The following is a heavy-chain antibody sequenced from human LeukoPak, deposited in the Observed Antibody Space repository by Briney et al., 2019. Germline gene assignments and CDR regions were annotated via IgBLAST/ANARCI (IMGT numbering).Heavy chain of an antibody. D-gene: IGHD5-18*01. Sequence: GGPLRLSCAASGFTFSSYAMNWVRQAPGKGLEWVSYISSSSSTIYYADSVKGRFTISRDNAKNSLYLQMNSLRAEDTAVYYCAREIQLWSGDVDYWGQGTLVTVSS. J-gene: IGHJ4*02. V-gene: IGHV3-48*01. CDR3: AREIQLWSGDVDY. CDR1: GFTFSSYA. CDR2: ISSSSSTI.